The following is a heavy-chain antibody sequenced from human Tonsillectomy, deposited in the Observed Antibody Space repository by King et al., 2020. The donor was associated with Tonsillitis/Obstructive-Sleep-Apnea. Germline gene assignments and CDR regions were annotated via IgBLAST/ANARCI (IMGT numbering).Heavy chain of an antibody. V-gene: IGHV2-26*01. Sequence: LTLKESGPVLVKPTETLTLTCTVSGFSLSNARMGVSWIRQPPGKALEWLAHIFSNDEKSYRKSLKSMLTLSKDTSKSQVVLTLPNMDPLDTATYSCARIQHQLRWFDPWGQGTLVTVSS. CDR1: GFSLSNARMG. CDR2: IFSNDEK. CDR3: ARIQHQLRWFDP. D-gene: IGHD2-2*01. J-gene: IGHJ5*02.